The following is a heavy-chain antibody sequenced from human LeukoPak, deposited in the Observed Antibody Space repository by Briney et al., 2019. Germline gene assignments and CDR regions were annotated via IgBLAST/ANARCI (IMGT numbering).Heavy chain of an antibody. CDR1: GYTFTGYY. V-gene: IGHV1-2*02. CDR3: AKDYRKNNNYGSGSSPFDP. D-gene: IGHD3-10*01. J-gene: IGHJ5*02. Sequence: ASVKVSCKASGYTFTGYYMHWVRQAPGQGLEWMGWVNPNSGGTNYAQKFQGRVAMTRDTSISTAYMELSRLRSDDTAVYSCAKDYRKNNNYGSGSSPFDPWGQGTLVTVSS. CDR2: VNPNSGGT.